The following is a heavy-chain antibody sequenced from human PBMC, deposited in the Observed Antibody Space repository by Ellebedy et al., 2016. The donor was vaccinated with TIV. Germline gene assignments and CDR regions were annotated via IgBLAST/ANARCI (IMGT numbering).Heavy chain of an antibody. CDR2: VYSGGNT. J-gene: IGHJ4*02. CDR1: GFTVSSSY. D-gene: IGHD6-19*01. CDR3: ARATQWLTFDF. V-gene: IGHV3-53*01. Sequence: GESLKISCAASGFTVSSSYMTWVRQAPGKGLEWVSFVYSGGNTYYADSVKGRFTVSRDNPENTLYLQMNNLRADDTAIYYCARATQWLTFDFWGQGILVTVSA.